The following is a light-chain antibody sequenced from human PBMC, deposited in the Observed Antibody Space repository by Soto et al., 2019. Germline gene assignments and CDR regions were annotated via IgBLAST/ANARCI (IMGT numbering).Light chain of an antibody. CDR3: QQYGSSPIP. Sequence: EIVLTQSPGTLSLSPGERATLSCRASQSVSSSYLAWYQQKPGQAPRLRIYGASSRATGIPDRFSGSGSGTDFTLTISRLEPEDFAVYYCQQYGSSPIPFGPGTKVDIK. V-gene: IGKV3-20*01. CDR2: GAS. CDR1: QSVSSSY. J-gene: IGKJ3*01.